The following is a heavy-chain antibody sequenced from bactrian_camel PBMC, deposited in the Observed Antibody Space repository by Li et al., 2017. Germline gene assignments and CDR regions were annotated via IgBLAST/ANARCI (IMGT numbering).Heavy chain of an antibody. V-gene: IGHV3S26*01. Sequence: HVQLVESGGGSVQTGGSLRLSCLASNSLPNNYCMGWFRQAPGKEREGVANLDNGDGSTKYADPVKGRFTISKDNAKNTLYLQMNSLKPEDTAMYYCAATSQPFRLLDRLPPRSEYQYWGQGTQVTVS. CDR2: LDNGDGST. D-gene: IGHD1*01. CDR1: NSLPNNYC. CDR3: AATSQPFRLLDRLPPRSEYQY. J-gene: IGHJ4*01.